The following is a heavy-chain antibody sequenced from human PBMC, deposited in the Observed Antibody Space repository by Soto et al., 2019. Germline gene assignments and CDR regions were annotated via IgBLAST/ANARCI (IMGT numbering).Heavy chain of an antibody. CDR3: ARQNFAANVPDL. J-gene: IGHJ4*01. D-gene: IGHD2-15*01. V-gene: IGHV5-51*01. Sequence: GESLKISCQGSGYNFNRYWIGWVRQMPGKGLEWMAIIFPGDSDTKYSPSFQGQVTISADKSINTAYLQWSSLKASDTAMYFCARQNFAANVPDLWGPGTLVTVSS. CDR1: GYNFNRYW. CDR2: IFPGDSDT.